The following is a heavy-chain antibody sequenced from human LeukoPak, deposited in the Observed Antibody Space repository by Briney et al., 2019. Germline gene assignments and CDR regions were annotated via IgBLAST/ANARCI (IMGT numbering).Heavy chain of an antibody. CDR2: ISGGGETT. J-gene: IGHJ4*02. V-gene: IGHV3-23*01. CDR1: GFTFNNYA. Sequence: PGGPPRLSCAASGFTFNNYAMNWVRQAPGKGLEWVSSISGGGETTYYADSAKGRFTISRDNSQNTLYLQMNSLGAEDTAVYYCARDYADYVGYFFFDYWGQGTLVTVSS. D-gene: IGHD4-17*01. CDR3: ARDYADYVGYFFFDY.